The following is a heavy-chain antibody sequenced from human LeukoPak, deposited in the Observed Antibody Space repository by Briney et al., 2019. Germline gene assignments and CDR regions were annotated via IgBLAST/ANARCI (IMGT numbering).Heavy chain of an antibody. V-gene: IGHV3-53*05. J-gene: IGHJ4*02. D-gene: IGHD3-22*01. CDR1: GFTVSSNY. Sequence: GGSLRLSCAASGFTVSSNYMSWVRQAPGKGLEWVSGISDSGGSSYYADSVKGRFTISRDNSKNTLYLQMNSLRAEDTAVYYCARRNHYDRKEIDYWGQGTLVTVSS. CDR3: ARRNHYDRKEIDY. CDR2: ISDSGGSS.